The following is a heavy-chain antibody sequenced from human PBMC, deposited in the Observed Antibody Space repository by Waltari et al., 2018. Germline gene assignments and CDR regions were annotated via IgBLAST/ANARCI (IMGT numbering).Heavy chain of an antibody. CDR3: ATYIGASIGTAAFDV. CDR2: VSYSGAT. Sequence: AWLRQPPGKGLEWTATVSYSGATYNNPSLKSRVTISVDTSKNQFSLKLSSVTAADTALYYCATYIGASIGTAAFDVWGQGTMVTVSS. D-gene: IGHD3-16*01. J-gene: IGHJ3*01. V-gene: IGHV4-39*01.